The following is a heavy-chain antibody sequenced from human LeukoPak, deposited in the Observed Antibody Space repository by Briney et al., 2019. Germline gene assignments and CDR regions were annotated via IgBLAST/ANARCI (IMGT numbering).Heavy chain of an antibody. V-gene: IGHV4-34*01. Sequence: PSETLSLTCAVYGGSFSGYYWSWIRQPPGKGLEWIGEINHSGSTNYNPSLKSRVTISVDTSKNQFSLKLSSVTAADTAVYYCARARGVVVPAARDYYYGMDVWGKGTTVTVSS. CDR3: ARARGVVVPAARDYYYGMDV. CDR2: INHSGST. CDR1: GGSFSGYY. J-gene: IGHJ6*04. D-gene: IGHD2-2*01.